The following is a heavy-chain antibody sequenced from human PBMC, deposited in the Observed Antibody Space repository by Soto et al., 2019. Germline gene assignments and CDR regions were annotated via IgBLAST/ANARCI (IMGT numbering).Heavy chain of an antibody. CDR3: ERGGRVWSSTSGPHLSWFDP. Sequence: QVQLQQGGAGLLKPSETLSLTCAVYGGSFSGYYWSWIRQPPGKGLEWIGEINNSGSTNYNPSLKSRVPISVDASKHQFSLQLSSVAAADTAVYYCERGGRVWSSTSGPHLSWFDPWGQGTLVTVSS. J-gene: IGHJ5*02. D-gene: IGHD2-2*01. V-gene: IGHV4-34*01. CDR1: GGSFSGYY. CDR2: INNSGST.